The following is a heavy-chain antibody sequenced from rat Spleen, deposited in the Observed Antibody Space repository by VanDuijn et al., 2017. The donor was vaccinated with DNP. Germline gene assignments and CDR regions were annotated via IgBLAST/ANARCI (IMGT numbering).Heavy chain of an antibody. Sequence: QVQLQQSGTELAKPGSSVRISCEASGYTFTSNYIGWIKQTTGQDLQYIGFIHTGSGGTSYNEKFRGKATLTVDKSSRTAFMQLSSLTPDDSAVYYCTRWGFMDAWGQGTSVTVSS. J-gene: IGHJ4*01. V-gene: IGHV1-43*01. CDR1: GYTFTSNY. D-gene: IGHD4-3*01. CDR3: TRWGFMDA. CDR2: IHTGSGGT.